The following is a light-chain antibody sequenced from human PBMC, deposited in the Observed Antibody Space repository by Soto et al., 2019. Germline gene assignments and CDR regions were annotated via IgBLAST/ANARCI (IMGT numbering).Light chain of an antibody. Sequence: QSVLTQSSPASASLGSSVRLTCTLSSGHSSYSIAWHQQQPGEAPRYLMKLENSGSYNKGSGIPDRFSGSSSGADRYLTISNLQSEDEADYYCETWDSNIVVFGGGTKLTVL. V-gene: IGLV4-60*03. CDR2: LENSGSY. CDR3: ETWDSNIVV. CDR1: SGHSSYS. J-gene: IGLJ2*01.